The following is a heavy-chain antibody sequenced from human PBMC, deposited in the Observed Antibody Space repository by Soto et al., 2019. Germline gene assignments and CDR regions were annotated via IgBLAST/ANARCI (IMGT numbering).Heavy chain of an antibody. V-gene: IGHV3-23*01. CDR1: GFTFSSYA. CDR2: ISGSGGST. CDR3: AKDRTVLMVYATVFDY. J-gene: IGHJ4*02. Sequence: PGGSLRLSCAASGFTFSSYAMSWVRQAPGKGLEWVSAISGSGGSTYYADSVKGRFTISRDNSKNTLYLQMNSLRAEDTAVYYCAKDRTVLMVYATVFDYWGQGTLVTVSS. D-gene: IGHD2-8*01.